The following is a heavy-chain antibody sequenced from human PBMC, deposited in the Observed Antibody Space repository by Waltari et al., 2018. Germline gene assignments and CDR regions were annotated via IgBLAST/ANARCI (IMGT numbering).Heavy chain of an antibody. J-gene: IGHJ5*02. CDR1: GGSFSGYY. CDR2: INHGGSP. V-gene: IGHV4-34*01. Sequence: QVQLQQWGAGLLKPSETLSLTCAVYGGSFSGYYWSWIRQTPGKGLEWMGEINHGGSPDYDPSPKGRVTISVDTTKNQFPRKRRSVTAADTAVYYCAGRPSKKYHANAWGQGTLVTVSS. CDR3: AGRPSKKYHANA. D-gene: IGHD2-2*01.